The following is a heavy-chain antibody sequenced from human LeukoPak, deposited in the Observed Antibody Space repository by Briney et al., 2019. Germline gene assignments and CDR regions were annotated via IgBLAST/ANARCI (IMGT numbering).Heavy chain of an antibody. CDR3: ASLTDDAFDI. CDR1: GGSISSYY. V-gene: IGHV4-59*01. CDR2: IYYSGST. J-gene: IGHJ3*02. Sequence: SETLSLTCTVSGGSISSYYWSWIRQPPGKGLEWIGYIYYSGSTNYNPSLKSRVTISVDTSKNQFSLKLSSVTAADTAVYYCASLTDDAFDIWGQGTMVTVSS.